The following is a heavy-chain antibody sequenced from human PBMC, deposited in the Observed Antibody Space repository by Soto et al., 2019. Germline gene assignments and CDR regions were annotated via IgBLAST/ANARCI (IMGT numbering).Heavy chain of an antibody. CDR1: EFTFTTYS. D-gene: IGHD2-2*01. CDR3: ARDNYCISDTCYGYGMDV. J-gene: IGHJ6*02. V-gene: IGHV3-21*01. Sequence: GSLRLSCAASEFTFTTYSMTWVRQAPGKGLEWVASISINSNYLYYADSVKGRFTISRGNAKNSLYLQMNSLRAEDTAVYYCARDNYCISDTCYGYGMDVWGQGTTVTVSS. CDR2: ISINSNYL.